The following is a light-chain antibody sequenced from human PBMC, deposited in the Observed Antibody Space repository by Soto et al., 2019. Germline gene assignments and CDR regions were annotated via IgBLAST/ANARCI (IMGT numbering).Light chain of an antibody. Sequence: DIQLTQSPSFLSASVGDTVTITCRASQGISRYLAWYQQKPGKAPKLLIYTASTLQSGVPSRFSGSGSGTEFTLTISSLQPEDFAAYYCQQRTNYFPLTFGGGTKVEIK. CDR1: QGISRY. J-gene: IGKJ4*01. V-gene: IGKV1-9*01. CDR3: QQRTNYFPLT. CDR2: TAS.